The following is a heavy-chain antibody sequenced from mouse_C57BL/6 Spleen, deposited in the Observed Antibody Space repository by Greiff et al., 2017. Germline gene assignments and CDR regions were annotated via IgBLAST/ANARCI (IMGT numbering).Heavy chain of an antibody. D-gene: IGHD1-1*01. V-gene: IGHV14-2*01. Sequence: VQLKESGAELVKPGASVKLSCTASGFNITDYYMHWVKQRPEQGLEWIGRIDPEDGETKYAPKFQGKATITADTSSNTAYLQLSCLTSENTAVYDSAGLYGSRYDYAIDYWGQGTSVTVSA. CDR1: GFNITDYY. CDR3: AGLYGSRYDYAIDY. CDR2: IDPEDGET. J-gene: IGHJ4*01.